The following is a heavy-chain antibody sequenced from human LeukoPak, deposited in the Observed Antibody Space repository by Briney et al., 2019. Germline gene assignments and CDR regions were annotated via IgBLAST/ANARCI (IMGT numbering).Heavy chain of an antibody. Sequence: GEYLKISCKGSGYSFTSYWIGWVRQMPGKGLEWMGIIYPGDSDTRYSPSFRGQVTISADKSISTAYLQWSSLKASDTAMYYCVRRIEDLIYYWGQGTLVTVSS. CDR2: IYPGDSDT. CDR1: GYSFTSYW. V-gene: IGHV5-51*01. D-gene: IGHD2-21*01. J-gene: IGHJ4*02. CDR3: VRRIEDLIYY.